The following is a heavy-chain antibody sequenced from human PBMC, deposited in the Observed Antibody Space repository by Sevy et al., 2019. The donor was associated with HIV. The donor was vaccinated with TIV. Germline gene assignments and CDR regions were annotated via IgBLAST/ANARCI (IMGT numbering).Heavy chain of an antibody. V-gene: IGHV4-4*07. J-gene: IGHJ3*02. CDR1: GGSISSYY. Sequence: SETLSLTCTVSGGSISSYYWSWIRQPAGKGLEWIGRIYTSGSTNYNPSLKSRVTMSVDTSKNQFSLKLSSVTAADTAVYYCARASRLRFLEWPSGRAFDIWGQGTMVTVSS. D-gene: IGHD3-3*01. CDR3: ARASRLRFLEWPSGRAFDI. CDR2: IYTSGST.